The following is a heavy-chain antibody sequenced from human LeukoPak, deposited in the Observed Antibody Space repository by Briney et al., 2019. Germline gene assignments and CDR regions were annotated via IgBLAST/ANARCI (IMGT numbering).Heavy chain of an antibody. CDR2: IYTRGST. V-gene: IGHV4-4*07. D-gene: IGHD5-12*01. Sequence: KPSETLSLTCTVSGGPISSYYWSCIRQPAGKGLEWIGRIYTRGSTNYNPSLKSRVTMSVDTSKNQFSLKLSSVTAADTAVYYCASERGYSGYGKSSYYYYGMDVWGQGTTVTVSS. CDR1: GGPISSYY. J-gene: IGHJ6*02. CDR3: ASERGYSGYGKSSYYYYGMDV.